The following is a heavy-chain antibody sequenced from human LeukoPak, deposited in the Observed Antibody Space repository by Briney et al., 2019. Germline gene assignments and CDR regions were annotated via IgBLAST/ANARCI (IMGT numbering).Heavy chain of an antibody. V-gene: IGHV4-39*01. D-gene: IGHD2-21*01. CDR2: IFETGDT. CDR1: GASISGSTFC. CDR3: ARHALMISISTFNWLDP. Sequence: PSETLSLTCNVSGASISGSTFCWGWIRQPPGKGLEWLGSIFETGDTYYNPSLKSRLTISVDTSKNQFSLRVNSVTAADTAAYYCARHALMISISTFNWLDPWGRGTLVTVSS. J-gene: IGHJ5*02.